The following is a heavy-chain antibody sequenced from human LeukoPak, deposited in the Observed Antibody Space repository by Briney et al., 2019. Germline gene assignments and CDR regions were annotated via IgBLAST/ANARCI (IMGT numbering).Heavy chain of an antibody. CDR1: GYTFTGYY. D-gene: IGHD3-10*01. V-gene: IGHV1-2*02. J-gene: IGHJ4*02. Sequence: ASVKVPCKASGYTFTGYYMHWVRQAPGQGLEWMGWINPNSGGTNYAQKFQGRVTMTRDTSISTAYMELSRLRSDDTAVYYCARVRGTMVRGVILGFDYWGQGTLVTVSS. CDR2: INPNSGGT. CDR3: ARVRGTMVRGVILGFDY.